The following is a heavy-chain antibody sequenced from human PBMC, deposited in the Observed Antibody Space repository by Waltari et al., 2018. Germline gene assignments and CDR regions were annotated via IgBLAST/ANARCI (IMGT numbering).Heavy chain of an antibody. V-gene: IGHV3-53*02. D-gene: IGHD3-16*02. J-gene: IGHJ6*03. CDR3: ARDFIPGGAPPDMDV. CDR1: GFTVSSNY. Sequence: EVQLVETGGGLIQPGGSLRLSCAASGFTVSSNYMSWVRQAPGKGLEWVSVIYSGGSTYYADSVKGRFTISRDNSKNTLYLQMNSLRAEDTAVYYCARDFIPGGAPPDMDVWGKGTTVTVS. CDR2: IYSGGST.